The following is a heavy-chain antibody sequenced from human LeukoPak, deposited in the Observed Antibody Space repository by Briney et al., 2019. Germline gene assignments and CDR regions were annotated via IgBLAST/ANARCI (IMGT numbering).Heavy chain of an antibody. V-gene: IGHV3-23*01. CDR2: ISGSGGST. D-gene: IGHD5-18*01. CDR1: GFHFISYA. Sequence: PGGSLLLSCSASGFHFISYAMSWFRQAPGKGLEGVSAISGSGGSTYYEDSVKGRFTISRDNSKNTLYLQMNSLRAEDTAVYYCARGRGYSYGREVYYFDYWGQGTLVTVSS. CDR3: ARGRGYSYGREVYYFDY. J-gene: IGHJ4*02.